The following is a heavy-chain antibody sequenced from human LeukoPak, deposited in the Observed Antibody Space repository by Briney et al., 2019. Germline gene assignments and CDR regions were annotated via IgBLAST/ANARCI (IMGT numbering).Heavy chain of an antibody. J-gene: IGHJ6*02. CDR1: GFTFSGYY. V-gene: IGHV1-2*02. D-gene: IGHD5-24*01. CDR2: INPNSGGT. Sequence: ASVKVSCKASGFTFSGYYMNWVRQAPGQGLEWMGWINPNSGGTDYAQKFQGRVTFTRDTASSTAYMELNSLRSDDTAVYYCARYLVMASEHYYGLDVWGQGTTVTVSS. CDR3: ARYLVMASEHYYGLDV.